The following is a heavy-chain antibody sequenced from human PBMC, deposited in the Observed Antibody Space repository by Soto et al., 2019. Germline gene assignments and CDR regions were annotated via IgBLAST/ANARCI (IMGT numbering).Heavy chain of an antibody. D-gene: IGHD5-12*01. CDR1: GGTFSSYA. Sequence: GASVKVSCKASGGTFSSYAISWVRQAPGQGLEWMGGIIPIFGTANYAQKFQGRVTITADESTSTAYMELSSLRSEDTAVYYCARGRSQSGYDFRFSWYYYYGMDVWGQGTTVTVSS. CDR2: IIPIFGTA. V-gene: IGHV1-69*13. J-gene: IGHJ6*02. CDR3: ARGRSQSGYDFRFSWYYYYGMDV.